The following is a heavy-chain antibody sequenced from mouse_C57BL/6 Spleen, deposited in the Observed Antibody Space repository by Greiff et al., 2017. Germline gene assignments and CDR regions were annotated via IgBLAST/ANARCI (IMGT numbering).Heavy chain of an antibody. J-gene: IGHJ4*01. D-gene: IGHD6-1*01. V-gene: IGHV5-17*01. CDR3: GRGGIQRGYYAMDY. CDR1: GFTFSDYG. Sequence: EVKVEESGGGLVKPGGSLKLSCVASGFTFSDYGMHWVRQAPEKGLEWVAYISSGSSTIYYADTVKGRFTISRDNAKNTLLLQRTSLRSEDTAKYYEGRGGIQRGYYAMDYWGKGTSVTVSS. CDR2: ISSGSSTI.